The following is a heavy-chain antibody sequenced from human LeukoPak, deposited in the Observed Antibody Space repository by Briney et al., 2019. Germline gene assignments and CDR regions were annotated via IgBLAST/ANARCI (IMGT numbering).Heavy chain of an antibody. Sequence: PSETLSLTCTVSSGSISTNDYYWGWGRQPPGKALEWIGNIFYSGSTYYSPSLKSRVTISLDTSRNQFSLKLSSVTAADTAVYYCARHVGYDYVWGSYRSRGTFDYWGQGTLVTVSS. J-gene: IGHJ4*02. CDR3: ARHVGYDYVWGSYRSRGTFDY. D-gene: IGHD3-16*02. CDR2: IFYSGST. CDR1: SGSISTNDYY. V-gene: IGHV4-39*01.